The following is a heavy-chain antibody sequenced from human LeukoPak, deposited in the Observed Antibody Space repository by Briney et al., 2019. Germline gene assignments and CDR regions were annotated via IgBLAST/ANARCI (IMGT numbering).Heavy chain of an antibody. V-gene: IGHV3-23*01. D-gene: IGHD3-10*01. Sequence: GGSLRLSCAASGFTFSSDAMSWVRQAPGKGLEWVSAISGGGGSTYYADFVKGRFTISRDNSKNTLYLQMNSLRAEDTALYYCAKGYYGFFDYWGQGTLVTVSS. CDR3: AKGYYGFFDY. CDR1: GFTFSSDA. J-gene: IGHJ4*02. CDR2: ISGGGGST.